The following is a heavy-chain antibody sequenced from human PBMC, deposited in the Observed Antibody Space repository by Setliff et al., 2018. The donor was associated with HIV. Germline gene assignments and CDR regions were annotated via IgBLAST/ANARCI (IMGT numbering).Heavy chain of an antibody. CDR3: ARQLSNSFDY. CDR2: INPSGDST. CDR1: GFTFTRYY. J-gene: IGHJ4*02. D-gene: IGHD1-1*01. Sequence: GASVKVSCKASGFTFTRYYMHWVRQAPGQGLEWMGIINPSGDSTTIPQRLRGRVTMTRDTSINTAYMELSGLRSDDTAVYYCARQLSNSFDYWGQGALVTVSS. V-gene: IGHV1-46*01.